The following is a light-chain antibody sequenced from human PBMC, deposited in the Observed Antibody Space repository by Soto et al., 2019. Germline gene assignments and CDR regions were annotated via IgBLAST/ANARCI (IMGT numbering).Light chain of an antibody. CDR1: QSLLHSNGYNY. J-gene: IGKJ3*01. Sequence: DIVMTQSPLSLPVTPGEPASISCRSSQSLLHSNGYNYLDWYLQKPGQSPQLLIYLGSNRASGVPDRFSGSGSGTDFTLKISRVEAEDVGVYYCMQALAGFTFGPGTKVDIK. CDR2: LGS. V-gene: IGKV2-28*01. CDR3: MQALAGFT.